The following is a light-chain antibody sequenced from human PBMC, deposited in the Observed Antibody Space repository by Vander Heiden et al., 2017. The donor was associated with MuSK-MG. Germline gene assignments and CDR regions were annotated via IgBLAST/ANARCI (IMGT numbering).Light chain of an antibody. CDR3: QQYNSYSYT. V-gene: IGKV1-5*03. CDR2: TAS. Sequence: DIQMTQSPSTLSASVGDRVTITCRASQSISSWLAWYQQKPGKAPKLLIYTASSLDSGVPSSFSGSGSGTEFTLTISSLQPDDFATYYCQQYNSYSYTFGQGTKLEIK. CDR1: QSISSW. J-gene: IGKJ2*01.